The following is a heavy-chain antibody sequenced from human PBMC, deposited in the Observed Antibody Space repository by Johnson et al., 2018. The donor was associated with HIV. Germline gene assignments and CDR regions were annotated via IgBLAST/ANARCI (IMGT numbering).Heavy chain of an antibody. CDR2: ISSSGSTI. Sequence: QVQLVESGGGLVQPGGSLRLSCAASGFTVSSNYMSWIRQAPGKGLEWVSYISSSGSTIYYADSVKGRFTISRDNAKNSLYLQMNSLRAEDTAVYYCARELRGGHTDAFDIWGQGTMVTVSS. J-gene: IGHJ3*02. D-gene: IGHD5-18*01. V-gene: IGHV3-11*04. CDR3: ARELRGGHTDAFDI. CDR1: GFTVSSNY.